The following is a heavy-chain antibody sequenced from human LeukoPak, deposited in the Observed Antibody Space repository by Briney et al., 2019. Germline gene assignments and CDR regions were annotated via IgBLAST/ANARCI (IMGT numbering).Heavy chain of an antibody. CDR3: ASTGESYYDSSGYYYS. J-gene: IGHJ4*02. CDR2: INHSGST. D-gene: IGHD3-22*01. CDR1: GGSISSYY. Sequence: SETLSLTCTVSGGSISSYYWSWIRQPPGKGLEWIGEINHSGSTNYNPSLKSRVTISVDTSKNQFSLKLSSVTAADTAVYYCASTGESYYDSSGYYYSGGQGTLVTVSS. V-gene: IGHV4-34*01.